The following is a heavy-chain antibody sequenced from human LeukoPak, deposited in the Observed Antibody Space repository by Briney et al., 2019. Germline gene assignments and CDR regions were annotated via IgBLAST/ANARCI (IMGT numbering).Heavy chain of an antibody. CDR3: ATVVSSSGWAFDY. V-gene: IGHV4-4*02. J-gene: IGHJ4*02. CDR1: GGTISSSNW. CDR2: IYQSGST. D-gene: IGHD6-19*01. Sequence: PSDTLSLTCAVSGGTISSSNWWSWVRQLPGKDLEWIGEIYQSGSTNYNPSLKSRVTISVDKSKNEFSLRVSSVTAADTAVYYCATVVSSSGWAFDYWGQGTLVTVSS.